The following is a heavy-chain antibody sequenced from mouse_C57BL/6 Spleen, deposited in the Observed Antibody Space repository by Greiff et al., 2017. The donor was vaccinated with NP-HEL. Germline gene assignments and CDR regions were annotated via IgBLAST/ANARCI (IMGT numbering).Heavy chain of an antibody. CDR1: GFTFSDYG. V-gene: IGHV5-17*01. Sequence: EVKVEESGGGLVKPGGSLKLSCAASGFTFSDYGMHWVRQTPEKGLEWVAYISSGSSTIYYADTVKGRFTISRDNAKNTLFLRMTSLRSEDTAMYYCARYYYGSSLDYWGQGTTLTVSS. CDR3: ARYYYGSSLDY. D-gene: IGHD1-1*01. J-gene: IGHJ2*01. CDR2: ISSGSSTI.